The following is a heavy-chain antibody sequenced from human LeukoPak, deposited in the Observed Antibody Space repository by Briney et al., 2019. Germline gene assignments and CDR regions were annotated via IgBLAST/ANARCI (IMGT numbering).Heavy chain of an antibody. CDR1: GGSFSGYY. V-gene: IGHV4-34*01. CDR2: INHSGST. J-gene: IGHJ4*02. CDR3: VGGPWWQDFDY. Sequence: SETLSLTCAVYGGSFSGYYWSWIRQPPGKGLEWIGEINHSGSTNYNPSLKSRVTISVDTSKNQFSLKLSSVTAADTAVYYCVGGPWWQDFDYWGQGTLVTVSS. D-gene: IGHD2-15*01.